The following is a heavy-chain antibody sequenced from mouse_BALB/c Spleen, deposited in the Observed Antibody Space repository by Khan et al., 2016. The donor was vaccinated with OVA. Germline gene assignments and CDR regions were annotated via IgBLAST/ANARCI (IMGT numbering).Heavy chain of an antibody. V-gene: IGHV1-9*01. D-gene: IGHD1-1*01. Sequence: VQLQQSGAELMKPGASVKMSCKATGYTFSSYWIGWVKQRPGHGLEWIAENLPGSGSTNYNEKFKGKATFTADTSSSTAYMQLSSLTSEDSAVYYCARGNYYGRSSWFGYWGQGTLVTVSA. J-gene: IGHJ3*01. CDR2: NLPGSGST. CDR3: ARGNYYGRSSWFGY. CDR1: GYTFSSYW.